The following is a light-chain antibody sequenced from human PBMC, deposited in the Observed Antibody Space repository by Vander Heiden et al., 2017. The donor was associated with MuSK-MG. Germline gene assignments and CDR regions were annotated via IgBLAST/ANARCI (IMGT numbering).Light chain of an antibody. Sequence: DIQMTQSPSSLSASVGDRVTITCRASQSISSYLNWYQQKPGKAPKLLIYAASSLQSGVPSRLSGSASGTDFTLTISSLHPEHFATYYCLQSESTPPTFRGGIRLGI. CDR1: QSISSY. CDR3: LQSESTPPT. J-gene: IGKJ4*01. V-gene: IGKV1-39*01. CDR2: AAS.